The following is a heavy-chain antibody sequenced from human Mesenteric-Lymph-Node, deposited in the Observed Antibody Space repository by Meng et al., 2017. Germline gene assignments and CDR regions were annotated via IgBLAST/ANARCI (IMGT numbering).Heavy chain of an antibody. D-gene: IGHD6-13*01. V-gene: IGHV4-34*01. CDR3: ARGTRSWYSLDDY. Sequence: QVELQQWGAGWLKPSETLSLTCAVYGGSFSGYYWSWIRQPPGKGLEWIGEINHSGSTNYNPSLKSRVTISVDKSKNQFSLKLSSVTAADTAVYYCARGTRSWYSLDDYWGQGTLVTVSS. CDR2: INHSGST. J-gene: IGHJ4*02. CDR1: GGSFSGYY.